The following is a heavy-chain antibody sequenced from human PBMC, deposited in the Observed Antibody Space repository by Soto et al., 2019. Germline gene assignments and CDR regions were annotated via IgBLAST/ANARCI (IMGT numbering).Heavy chain of an antibody. V-gene: IGHV3-11*01. CDR1: GFTLSDYY. Sequence: QVQLVESGGGLGKPGESLRLSCAASGFTLSDYYMTWVRQTPGKGLEWISYISSTGGTVNYADSVKGRFTISRDNIKNSLFLQMTSLRDEDTAVYYCARDGLDYYGLDVWGQGTTVTVSS. CDR2: ISSTGGTV. CDR3: ARDGLDYYGLDV. J-gene: IGHJ6*02.